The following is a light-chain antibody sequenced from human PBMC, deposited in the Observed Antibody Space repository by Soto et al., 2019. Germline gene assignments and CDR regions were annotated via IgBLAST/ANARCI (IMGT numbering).Light chain of an antibody. CDR2: AAS. J-gene: IGKJ3*01. Sequence: DIPMTQSPSSLSASIGDRVTITCRASQGISSYLNWFQQKPGKAPNLLIYAASSLQSGVPSRFSGSGSGTDFTLTISSLQPEDCATYYCQQTYTNPITFGPGTKVDVK. V-gene: IGKV1-39*01. CDR1: QGISSY. CDR3: QQTYTNPIT.